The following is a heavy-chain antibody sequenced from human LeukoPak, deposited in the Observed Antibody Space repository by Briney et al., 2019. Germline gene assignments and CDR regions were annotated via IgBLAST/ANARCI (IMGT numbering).Heavy chain of an antibody. CDR1: GFTFSSYG. V-gene: IGHV3-33*01. D-gene: IGHD3-10*01. CDR2: IWYDGSNK. Sequence: RTGGSLRLSCAASGFTFSSYGMHWVSQDPGKGLEWVAVIWYDGSNKYYADSVKGRFTISRDNSKNTLYLQMYSLRAEDTAVYYCARVLGYYGSGSYYSPLDYWGQGTLVTVSS. CDR3: ARVLGYYGSGSYYSPLDY. J-gene: IGHJ4*02.